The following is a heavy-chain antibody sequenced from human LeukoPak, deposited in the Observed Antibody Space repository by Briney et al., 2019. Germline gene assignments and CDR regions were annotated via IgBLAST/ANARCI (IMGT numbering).Heavy chain of an antibody. D-gene: IGHD6-13*01. CDR3: ARGPGGIDSSSWYYYFDY. CDR2: INHSGST. V-gene: IGHV4-34*01. Sequence: PSETLCLTCAVYGGSFSGYYWSWIRQPPGKGLEWIGEINHSGSTNYNPSLKSRVTISVDTSKNQFSLKLSSVTAADTAVYYCARGPGGIDSSSWYYYFDYWGQGTLVTVSS. CDR1: GGSFSGYY. J-gene: IGHJ4*02.